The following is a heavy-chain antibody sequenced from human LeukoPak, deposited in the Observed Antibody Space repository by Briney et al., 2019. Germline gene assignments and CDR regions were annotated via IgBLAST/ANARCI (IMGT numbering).Heavy chain of an antibody. Sequence: SETLSLTCAVSGGSISSGGYSWSWIRQPPGKGLEWIGYIYHSGSTYYNPSLKSRVTISVDTSKNQFSLKLSSVTAADTAVYYCARHEYYHDSSGYYRAGGVDYWGQGTLVTVSS. J-gene: IGHJ4*02. CDR1: GGSISSGGYS. D-gene: IGHD3-22*01. CDR3: ARHEYYHDSSGYYRAGGVDY. CDR2: IYHSGST. V-gene: IGHV4-30-2*01.